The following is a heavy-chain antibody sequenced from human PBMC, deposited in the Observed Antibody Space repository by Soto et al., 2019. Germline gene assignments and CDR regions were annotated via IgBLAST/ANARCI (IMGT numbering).Heavy chain of an antibody. D-gene: IGHD2-15*01. CDR3: APRPVVWDAFDI. Sequence: QITLKESGPTLVKPTQTLTLTCTFSGFSLSTSGVGVGWIRQPPGKSLEWLALIYWDDDKRYSPSLKSRLTNTKDTSKHQVVLTMTNMDPVDTATYYCAPRPVVWDAFDIWGQGTMVTVSS. CDR2: IYWDDDK. V-gene: IGHV2-5*02. CDR1: GFSLSTSGVG. J-gene: IGHJ3*02.